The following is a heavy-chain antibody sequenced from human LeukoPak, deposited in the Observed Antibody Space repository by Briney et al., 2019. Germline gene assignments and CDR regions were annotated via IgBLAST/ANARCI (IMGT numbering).Heavy chain of an antibody. Sequence: SETLSLTCAVSGGSISSASNYWGWIRQPPGKGLEWIGEINHSGSTNYNPSLKSRVTISVDTSKNQFSLKLSSVTAADTAVYYCARGYYDSSGCDYWGQGTLVTVSS. CDR1: GGSISSASNY. J-gene: IGHJ4*02. CDR3: ARGYYDSSGCDY. CDR2: INHSGST. D-gene: IGHD3-22*01. V-gene: IGHV4-39*07.